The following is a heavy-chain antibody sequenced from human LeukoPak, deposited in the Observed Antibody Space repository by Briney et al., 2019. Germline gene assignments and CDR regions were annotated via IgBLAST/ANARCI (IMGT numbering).Heavy chain of an antibody. CDR1: GFTFSMFW. CDR3: ARDRESESDSEGDY. D-gene: IGHD4-11*01. J-gene: IGHJ4*02. V-gene: IGHV3-7*01. Sequence: PGGSLRLFCSASGFTFSMFWMSWVRQAPGKGLEYVALIKQGGSHIYYMDSVKGRYNISRDDAANSLYLQMDSLRVEDTALYYCARDRESESDSEGDYWGERTLVSVSS. CDR2: IKQGGSHI.